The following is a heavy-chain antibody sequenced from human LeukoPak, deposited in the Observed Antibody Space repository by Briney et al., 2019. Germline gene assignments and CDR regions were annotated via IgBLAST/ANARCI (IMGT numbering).Heavy chain of an antibody. D-gene: IGHD6-19*01. J-gene: IGHJ4*02. Sequence: PSQTLSLTCTVSGGSISSGSYYWSWIRQPAGKGLEWIGRIYTSGSTNYNPSLKSRVTISVDTSKNQFSLKLSSVTAADTAVYYCAREGGLEYSSGWLLGIDYWGQGTLVTVSS. CDR2: IYTSGST. CDR3: AREGGLEYSSGWLLGIDY. V-gene: IGHV4-61*02. CDR1: GGSISSGSYY.